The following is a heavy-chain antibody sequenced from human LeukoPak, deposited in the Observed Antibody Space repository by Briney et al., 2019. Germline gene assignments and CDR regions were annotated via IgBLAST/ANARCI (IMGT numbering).Heavy chain of an antibody. CDR3: ARDEVGTTLNY. CDR1: GFTFSDYY. CDR2: ISSSGSTI. Sequence: TSGGSLRLSCAASGFTFSDYYMSWIRQAPVKVLEWVSYISSSGSTIYYADSVKGRFTISRDNAKNSLYLQMNSLSAEDTAVYYCARDEVGTTLNYWGQGTLVTVSS. J-gene: IGHJ4*02. D-gene: IGHD4-11*01. V-gene: IGHV3-11*01.